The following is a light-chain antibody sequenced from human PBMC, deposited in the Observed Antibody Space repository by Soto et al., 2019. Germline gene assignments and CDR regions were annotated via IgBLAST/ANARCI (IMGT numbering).Light chain of an antibody. J-gene: IGLJ1*01. CDR1: SSDVGGYNY. CDR2: EVS. Sequence: QSVLTQPPSASGTPGQRVIISCSGTSSDVGGYNYVSWYQQHPGKAPKLMIYEVSKRPSGVPDRFSGSKSGNTASLTVSGLQTEDEADYYCSSYAGTNNYVFGTGTKLTVL. CDR3: SSYAGTNNYV. V-gene: IGLV2-8*01.